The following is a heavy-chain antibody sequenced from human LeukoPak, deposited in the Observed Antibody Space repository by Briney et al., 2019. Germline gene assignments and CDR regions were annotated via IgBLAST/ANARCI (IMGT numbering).Heavy chain of an antibody. CDR3: AKDMSGSYSYYFDY. Sequence: GGSLRLSCAASGFTFDDYAMHWVRHAPGKGLEWVSGISWNSGSIGYADSVKGRFTISRDNAKSSLYLQMNSLRAEDMALYYCAKDMSGSYSYYFDYWGQGTLVTVSS. D-gene: IGHD1-26*01. CDR1: GFTFDDYA. J-gene: IGHJ4*02. V-gene: IGHV3-9*03. CDR2: ISWNSGSI.